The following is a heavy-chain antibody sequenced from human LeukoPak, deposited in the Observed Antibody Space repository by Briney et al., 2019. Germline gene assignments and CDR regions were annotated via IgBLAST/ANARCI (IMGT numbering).Heavy chain of an antibody. CDR3: ARGGRLGYCSSTSCYTAVGSYGRSFDY. D-gene: IGHD2-2*02. V-gene: IGHV4-4*09. Sequence: SETLSLTCTVSGGSISSYYWSWIRQPPGKGLEWIGYIYTSGSTNYNPSLKSRVTISVDTSKNQFSLKLSSVTAADTAVYYCARGGRLGYCSSTSCYTAVGSYGRSFDYWGQGTLVTVSS. CDR1: GGSISSYY. J-gene: IGHJ4*02. CDR2: IYTSGST.